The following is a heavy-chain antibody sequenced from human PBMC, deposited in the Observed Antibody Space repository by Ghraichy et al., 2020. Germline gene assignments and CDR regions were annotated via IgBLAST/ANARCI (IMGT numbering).Heavy chain of an antibody. V-gene: IGHV3-74*01. CDR3: AKSGRSDAGYNWFDP. J-gene: IGHJ5*02. CDR1: GFTFSSFW. CDR2: IKFDATGT. D-gene: IGHD5-12*01. Sequence: LSLTCAASGFTFSSFWMHWVRQAPGKGLVWVSSIKFDATGTFYADSVKGRFTISRDNAKNTLYVQMNSLTVEDTAVYYCAKSGRSDAGYNWFDPWGQGTLVTVSS.